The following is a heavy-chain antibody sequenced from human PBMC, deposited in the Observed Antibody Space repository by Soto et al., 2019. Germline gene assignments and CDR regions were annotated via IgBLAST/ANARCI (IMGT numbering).Heavy chain of an antibody. CDR1: GLSLSTSGMC. D-gene: IGHD5-18*01. CDR3: ARSTPQLNYYYGMDV. J-gene: IGHJ6*02. Sequence: SGPTLVNPPQTLTLTCTFSGLSLSTSGMCVSWIRQPPGKALEWLARIDWDDDKYYSTSLKTRLTISKDTSKNQVVLTMTNMDPVDTATYYCARSTPQLNYYYGMDVWGQGTTVTVSS. CDR2: IDWDDDK. V-gene: IGHV2-70*11.